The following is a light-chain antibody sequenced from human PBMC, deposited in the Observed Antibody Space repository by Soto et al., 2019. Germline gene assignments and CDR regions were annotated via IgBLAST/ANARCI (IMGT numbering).Light chain of an antibody. CDR1: NIGSKS. CDR2: FDC. Sequence: SSELTQPPSVSVAPGKTARITCGGNNIGSKSVHWYQQKPGQAPVVVIYFDCDRPSGIPERFSGSNSGNTATLTISRVEAGDEADYYCQVWDSRSDNPEVFGGGTKLTVL. CDR3: QVWDSRSDNPEV. V-gene: IGLV3-21*04. J-gene: IGLJ3*02.